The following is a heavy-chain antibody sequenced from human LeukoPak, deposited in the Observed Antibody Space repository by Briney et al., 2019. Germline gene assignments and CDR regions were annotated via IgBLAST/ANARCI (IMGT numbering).Heavy chain of an antibody. CDR3: AKGRVAVRGPKADYFDY. D-gene: IGHD3-10*01. J-gene: IGHJ4*02. V-gene: IGHV3-23*01. CDR2: ISGSGAGT. CDR1: GFTFSDNV. Sequence: QSGGSLRLSCAASGFTFSDNVIHWVRQAPGRGLEWVSGISGSGAGTCYADSVKGRFTISIDNSKDTLYLQVNSLRAEDTAVYYCAKGRVAVRGPKADYFDYWGQGTLVTVSS.